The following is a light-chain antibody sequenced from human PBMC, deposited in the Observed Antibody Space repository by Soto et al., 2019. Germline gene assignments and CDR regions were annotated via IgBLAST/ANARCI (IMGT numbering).Light chain of an antibody. V-gene: IGKV3-15*01. CDR3: QQYNNWPWT. CDR1: QSISGT. J-gene: IGKJ1*01. Sequence: EIVMTQAPATLSVSPGRRASLSCRASQSISGTLAWYQQKPGQAPRLLIHGVSNRATGFPARFSGSGSGTDFTLTISSLQSEDFAVYYCQQYNNWPWTFGQGTKVDIK. CDR2: GVS.